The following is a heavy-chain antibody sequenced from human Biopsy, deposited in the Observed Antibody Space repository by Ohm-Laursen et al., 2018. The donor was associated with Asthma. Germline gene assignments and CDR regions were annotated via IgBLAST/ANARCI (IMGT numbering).Heavy chain of an antibody. V-gene: IGHV3-11*01. Sequence: SLRLSCAASGFTFSDYYMSWIRQAPGKGLEWVSYISTGVTTINYADSVKGRFTISRDNAKNSLYLQLISLRAGDTAVYYCARARSGNYFDYWGQGTLVTVSS. CDR3: ARARSGNYFDY. J-gene: IGHJ4*02. CDR1: GFTFSDYY. D-gene: IGHD5-12*01. CDR2: ISTGVTTI.